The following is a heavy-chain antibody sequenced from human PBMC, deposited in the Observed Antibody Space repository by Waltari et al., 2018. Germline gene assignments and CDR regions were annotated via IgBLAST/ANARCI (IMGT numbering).Heavy chain of an antibody. CDR3: AIYLHCSGGSCPEGFADY. V-gene: IGHV1-69*08. Sequence: QVQLVQSGAEVKKPGSSVTVSCKASGGTFSSYAISWLRQAPGQGLEWMGRIIPIFGTANYAQKFQGRVTITADKSTSTAYMELSSLRSEDTAVYYCAIYLHCSGGSCPEGFADYWGQGTLVTVSS. D-gene: IGHD2-15*01. CDR1: GGTFSSYA. J-gene: IGHJ4*02. CDR2: IIPIFGTA.